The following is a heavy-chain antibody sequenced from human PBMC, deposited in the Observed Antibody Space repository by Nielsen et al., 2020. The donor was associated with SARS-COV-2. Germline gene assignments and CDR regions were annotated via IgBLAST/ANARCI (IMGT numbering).Heavy chain of an antibody. CDR2: ISYDGSNK. CDR3: AKEGYSSSWRLWNWFDP. D-gene: IGHD6-13*01. J-gene: IGHJ5*02. V-gene: IGHV3-30*18. Sequence: GGSLRLSCAASGFTFSSYWMNWVRQAPGKGLEWVAVISYDGSNKYYADSVKGRFTISRDNSKNTLYLQMNSLRAEDTAVYYCAKEGYSSSWRLWNWFDPWGQGTLVTVSS. CDR1: GFTFSSYW.